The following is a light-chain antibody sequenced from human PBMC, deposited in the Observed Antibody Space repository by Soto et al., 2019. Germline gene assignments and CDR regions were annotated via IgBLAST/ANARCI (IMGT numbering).Light chain of an antibody. Sequence: EIVLTQSPGTLSLSPGERATLSCRASQSVSSSYLAWYQQKPGQAPRLLIHGASSRATGIPDRFSGSGSGTDFNLTLSRLEPEDFAVYYCQRYGSSPVTVGQGTKVEIK. J-gene: IGKJ1*01. CDR3: QRYGSSPVT. CDR2: GAS. V-gene: IGKV3-20*01. CDR1: QSVSSSY.